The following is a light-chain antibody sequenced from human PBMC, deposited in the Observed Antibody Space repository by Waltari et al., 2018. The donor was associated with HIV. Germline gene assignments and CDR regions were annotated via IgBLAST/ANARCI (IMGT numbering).Light chain of an antibody. CDR1: SSNIGSNS. J-gene: IGLJ1*01. CDR2: NNP. CDR3: AAWDDSLNIYV. V-gene: IGLV1-44*01. Sequence: QSVLTQPLSASGTPGQRVTISCSGSSSNIGSNSVNWYHQLPGAAPELLIYNNPQRPSGVPDRFSGSKSGTSVSLAVSGLQSEDEADYYCAAWDDSLNIYVFGSGTKVTVL.